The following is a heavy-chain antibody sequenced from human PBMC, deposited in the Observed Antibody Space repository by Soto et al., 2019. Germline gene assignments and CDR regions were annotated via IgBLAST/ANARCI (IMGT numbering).Heavy chain of an antibody. CDR1: GYTFTSYA. CDR2: INAGNGNT. J-gene: IGHJ3*02. V-gene: IGHV1-3*01. CDR3: ASERSRWDDAFDI. Sequence: ASVKVSCKASGYTFTSYAMHWVRQAPGQRLEWMGWINAGNGNTKYSQKFQGRVTMTTDTSASTAYMELRSLRSDDTAVYYCASERSRWDDAFDIWGQGTMVTVSS. D-gene: IGHD1-26*01.